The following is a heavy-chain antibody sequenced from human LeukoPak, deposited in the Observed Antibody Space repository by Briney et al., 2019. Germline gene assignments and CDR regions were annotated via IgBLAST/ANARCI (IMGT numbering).Heavy chain of an antibody. J-gene: IGHJ5*02. D-gene: IGHD6-13*01. Sequence: SETLSLTCTVSGYSISSGYYWGWIRQPPGKGLEWIGSIYHSGSTYYNPSLKSRVTISVDTSKNQFSLKLSSVTAADTAVYYCARDPGGRSSSAWFDPWGQGTLVTVSS. CDR3: ARDPGGRSSSAWFDP. CDR1: GYSISSGYY. CDR2: IYHSGST. V-gene: IGHV4-38-2*02.